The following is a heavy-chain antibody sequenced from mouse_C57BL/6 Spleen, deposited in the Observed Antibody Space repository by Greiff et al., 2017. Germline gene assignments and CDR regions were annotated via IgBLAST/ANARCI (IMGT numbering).Heavy chain of an antibody. Sequence: VQLQQPGAELVKPGASVKLSCTASGFNIKDYYMHWVKQRTEQGLEWIGRIDPEDGAPKYAPKFQGKATITADTSSNTAYLQLSSLTSADTAVYYCAKWGYFDVWGTGTTVTVSS. CDR2: IDPEDGAP. CDR3: AKWGYFDV. CDR1: GFNIKDYY. J-gene: IGHJ1*03. V-gene: IGHV14-2*01.